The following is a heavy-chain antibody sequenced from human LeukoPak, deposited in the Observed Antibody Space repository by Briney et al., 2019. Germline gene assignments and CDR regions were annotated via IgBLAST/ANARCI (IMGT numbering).Heavy chain of an antibody. CDR1: GGSFSGYY. CDR2: INHSGST. Sequence: PSETLSLTCAVYGGSFSGYYWSWIRQPPGKGLEWIGEINHSGSTNYNPSLKSRVTISVGTSKNQFSLKLSSVTAADTAVYYCARHVGWLVRLYYFDYWGQGTLVTVSS. D-gene: IGHD6-19*01. V-gene: IGHV4-34*01. J-gene: IGHJ4*02. CDR3: ARHVGWLVRLYYFDY.